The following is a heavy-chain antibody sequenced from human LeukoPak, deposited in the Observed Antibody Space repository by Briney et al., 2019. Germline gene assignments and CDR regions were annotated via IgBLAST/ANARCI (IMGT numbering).Heavy chain of an antibody. CDR3: AKGMIDYGELDY. D-gene: IGHD4-17*01. CDR2: ISWNSGSI. Sequence: LSLTCAVSGGSISSGGYSWSWIRQPPGKGLEWVSGISWNSGSIGYADSVKGRFTISRDNAKNSLYLQMNSLRAEDTALYYCAKGMIDYGELDYWGQGTLVTVSS. CDR1: GGSISSGGYS. J-gene: IGHJ4*02. V-gene: IGHV3-9*01.